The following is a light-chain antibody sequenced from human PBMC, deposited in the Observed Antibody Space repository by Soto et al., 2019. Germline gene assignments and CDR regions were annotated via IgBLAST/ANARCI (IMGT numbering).Light chain of an antibody. J-gene: IGLJ1*01. CDR1: SSDVGNYNY. CDR3: SSYAGSNNYV. Sequence: QSVLTQPPSASGSPGQSVTISCTGTSSDVGNYNYVSWYQQHPGKAPKLMIYEVFKRPSGVPDRFSGSKSGNTASLTVSGLQAEDEADYYCSSYAGSNNYVFGTGTKLTV. CDR2: EVF. V-gene: IGLV2-8*01.